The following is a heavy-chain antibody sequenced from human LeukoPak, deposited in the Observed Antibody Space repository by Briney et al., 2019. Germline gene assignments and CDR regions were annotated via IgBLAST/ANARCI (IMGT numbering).Heavy chain of an antibody. D-gene: IGHD2-21*02. V-gene: IGHV1-69*04. J-gene: IGHJ6*02. CDR1: GGTFSSYA. CDR3: ARDGEAYCGGDCYFRYGMDV. CDR2: IIPILGIA. Sequence: ASVKVSCKASGGTFSSYAISWARQAPGQGLEWMGRIIPILGIANYAQKFQGRVTITADKSTSTAYMELSSLRSEDTAVYYCARDGEAYCGGDCYFRYGMDVWGQGTTVTVSS.